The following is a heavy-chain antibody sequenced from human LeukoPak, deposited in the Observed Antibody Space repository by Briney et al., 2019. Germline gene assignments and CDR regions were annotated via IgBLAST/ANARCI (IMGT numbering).Heavy chain of an antibody. J-gene: IGHJ4*02. D-gene: IGHD3-10*01. CDR2: ISSSSSYI. CDR1: GFTFSSYS. CDR3: ARASSHYYGSGSYLDFDY. Sequence: GGSLRLSCAASGFTFSSYSMNWVRQAPGKGLEWVSSISSSSSYINYADSVKGRFTISRDNAKNSLYLQMNSLRAEDTAVYYCARASSHYYGSGSYLDFDYWGQGTLVTVSS. V-gene: IGHV3-21*01.